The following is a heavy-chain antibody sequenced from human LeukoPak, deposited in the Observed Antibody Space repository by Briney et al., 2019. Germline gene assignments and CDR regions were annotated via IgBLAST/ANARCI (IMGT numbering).Heavy chain of an antibody. CDR3: ATSSEGGYSYGSDIDY. V-gene: IGHV1-2*06. J-gene: IGHJ4*02. CDR2: INPNSGGT. Sequence: ASVKVSCKASGYTFTAYHMYWVRQAPGQGLECMGRINPNSGGTNYAQKFRGRVTMTRDTSISTAYMELSRLRSDDTAVYYCATSSEGGYSYGSDIDYWGQGTLVTVSS. D-gene: IGHD5-18*01. CDR1: GYTFTAYH.